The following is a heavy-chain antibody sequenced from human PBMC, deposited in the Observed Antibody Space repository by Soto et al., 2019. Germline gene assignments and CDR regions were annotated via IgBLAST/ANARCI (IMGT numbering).Heavy chain of an antibody. D-gene: IGHD3-22*01. CDR2: IYPGDSDT. CDR1: GYSFTSYW. CDR3: ARRYYYDSSGPDYYYYGMDV. J-gene: IGHJ6*02. Sequence: GESLKISCKGSGYSFTSYWIGGVRQMPGKGLEWMGIIYPGDSDTRYRTSFQGQVTISAVKSISTAYLQWSSLKASDTAMYYCARRYYYDSSGPDYYYYGMDVWGQGTTVTVSS. V-gene: IGHV5-51*01.